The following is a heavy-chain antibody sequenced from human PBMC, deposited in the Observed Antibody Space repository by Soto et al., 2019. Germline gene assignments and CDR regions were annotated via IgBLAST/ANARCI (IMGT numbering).Heavy chain of an antibody. V-gene: IGHV3-74*01. CDR2: INSDGSST. CDR3: ARATATSGWYDY. J-gene: IGHJ4*02. CDR1: GFTFSNYW. Sequence: GGSLRLSCASSGFTFSNYWMHWVRQVPGKGLVWVSRINSDGSSTTYADSVKGRFTISRDNAKSTLYLQMNSLRAEDTAVYYCARATATSGWYDYWGKGTRVTVSS. D-gene: IGHD6-19*01.